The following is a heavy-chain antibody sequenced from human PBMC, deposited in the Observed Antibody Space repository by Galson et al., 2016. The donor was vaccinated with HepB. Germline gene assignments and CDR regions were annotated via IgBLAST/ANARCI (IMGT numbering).Heavy chain of an antibody. J-gene: IGHJ5*02. Sequence: SETLSLTCTVSGGSISSYYWSWIRQPPGKGLDWIAYIYYSGSTNYNPSLKSRVTISLDTSKNQFSLKLSSVTAADTAMYYCARDRTTRGFDPWGQGTLVTVSS. CDR1: GGSISSYY. CDR3: ARDRTTRGFDP. V-gene: IGHV4-59*01. CDR2: IYYSGST. D-gene: IGHD4-17*01.